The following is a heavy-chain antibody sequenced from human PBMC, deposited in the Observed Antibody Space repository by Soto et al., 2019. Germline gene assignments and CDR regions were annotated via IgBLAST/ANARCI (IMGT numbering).Heavy chain of an antibody. V-gene: IGHV4-31*03. J-gene: IGHJ4*02. Sequence: PSETLSLTCTVSGGSISSGGYYWSWIRQHPGKGLEWIGYIYYSGSTYYNPSLKSRVTISVDTSKNQFSLKLSSVTAADTAVYYCARTRYYDILTGLYYFDYWGQGTLVTVS. D-gene: IGHD3-9*01. CDR2: IYYSGST. CDR1: GGSISSGGYY. CDR3: ARTRYYDILTGLYYFDY.